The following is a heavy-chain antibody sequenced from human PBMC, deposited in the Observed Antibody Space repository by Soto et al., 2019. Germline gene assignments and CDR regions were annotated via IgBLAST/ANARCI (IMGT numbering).Heavy chain of an antibody. CDR1: GGYISSGGYY. CDR3: ARDSRTAMVGGYYYYGMDV. J-gene: IGHJ6*02. D-gene: IGHD5-18*01. CDR2: IYYSGST. Sequence: SEIMSLTCTVAGGYISSGGYYWSWIRQHPGKGLEWIGYIYYSGSTYYNPSLKSRVTISVDTSKNQFSLKLSSVTAADTAVYYCARDSRTAMVGGYYYYGMDVWGQGTTVPVSS. V-gene: IGHV4-31*03.